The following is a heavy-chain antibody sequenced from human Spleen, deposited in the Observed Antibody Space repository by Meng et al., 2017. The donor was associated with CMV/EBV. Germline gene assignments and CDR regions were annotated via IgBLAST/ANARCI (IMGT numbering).Heavy chain of an antibody. CDR1: GFTFSSYA. V-gene: IGHV3-23*01. D-gene: IGHD1-7*01. CDR2: ISGSGGST. J-gene: IGHJ4*02. CDR3: AKDKTGTTSAVVDY. Sequence: GESLKISCAASGFTFSSYAMSWVRQAPGKGLEWVSAISGSGGSTYYADSVKGRFTISRDNSKNTLYLQMNSLRAEDAAVYYCAKDKTGTTSAVVDYWGQGTLVTVS.